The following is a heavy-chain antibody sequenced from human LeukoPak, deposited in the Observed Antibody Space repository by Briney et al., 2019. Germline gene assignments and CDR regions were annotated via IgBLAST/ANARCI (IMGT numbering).Heavy chain of an antibody. CDR3: AREGRYCSGGSCPIDY. J-gene: IGHJ4*02. CDR2: IYTSRST. Sequence: SETLSLTCTVSGGSISSGSYYWSWIRQPAGKGLEWIGRIYTSRSTNYNPSLKSRVTISVDTSKNQFSLKLSSVTAADTAVYYCAREGRYCSGGSCPIDYWGQGTLVTVSS. CDR1: GGSISSGSYY. D-gene: IGHD2-15*01. V-gene: IGHV4-61*02.